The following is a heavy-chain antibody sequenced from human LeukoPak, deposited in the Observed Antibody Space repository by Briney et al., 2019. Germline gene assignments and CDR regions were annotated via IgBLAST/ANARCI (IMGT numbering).Heavy chain of an antibody. V-gene: IGHV3-21*01. CDR3: ARDPLGRYSSSPYHLDY. J-gene: IGHJ4*02. D-gene: IGHD6-13*01. Sequence: PGGSLRLSCAASGFTFSSYSMNWVRQAPGKGLEWVSSISSSSSSYIYYADSVKGRFTISRDNAKNSLYLQMNSLRAEDTAVYYCARDPLGRYSSSPYHLDYWGQGTLVTVSS. CDR1: GFTFSSYS. CDR2: ISSSSSSYI.